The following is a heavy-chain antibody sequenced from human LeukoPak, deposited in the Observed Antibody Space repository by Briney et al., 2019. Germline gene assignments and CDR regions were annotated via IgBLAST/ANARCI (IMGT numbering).Heavy chain of an antibody. CDR1: GFTFSTYW. V-gene: IGHV3-23*01. CDR2: ISGSGGST. D-gene: IGHD3-10*01. CDR3: AKDPRTWFGELLSPSYFDY. J-gene: IGHJ4*02. Sequence: GSLRLSCAASGFTFSTYWMSWVRQAPGKGLEWVSGISGSGGSTYFADSVKGRFTISRDNSKNTLYLQMNSLRAEDTAVYYCAKDPRTWFGELLSPSYFDYWGLGTLVTVSS.